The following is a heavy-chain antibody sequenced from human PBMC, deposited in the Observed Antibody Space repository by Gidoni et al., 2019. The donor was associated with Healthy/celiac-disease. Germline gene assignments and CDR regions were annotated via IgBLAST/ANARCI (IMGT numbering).Heavy chain of an antibody. D-gene: IGHD2-21*01. Sequence: EVQLVESGGGLVKPGGSLRLSCAASGFTFSNAWMSWVRQAPGKGLEWVGRSKSKTDGGTTDYAAPVKGRFTISRDDSKNTLYLQMNSLKTEDTAVYYCTTASCGGDCYPDAFDIWGQGTMVTVSS. CDR1: GFTFSNAW. J-gene: IGHJ3*02. V-gene: IGHV3-15*01. CDR3: TTASCGGDCYPDAFDI. CDR2: SKSKTDGGTT.